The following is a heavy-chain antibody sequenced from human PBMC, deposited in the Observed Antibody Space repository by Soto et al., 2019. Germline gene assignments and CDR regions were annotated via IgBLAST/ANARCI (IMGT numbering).Heavy chain of an antibody. Sequence: PGESLKISCKGSGYSFTSYWIGWERQMPGKGLEGMGIIYPGDSDTRYSPSFQGQVTISADKSISTAYLQWSSLKASDTAMYYCARSSGYWHPGDWLWCDPWGQGTLVTVSS. CDR2: IYPGDSDT. CDR3: ARSSGYWHPGDWLWCDP. V-gene: IGHV5-51*01. J-gene: IGHJ5*02. CDR1: GYSFTSYW. D-gene: IGHD3-22*01.